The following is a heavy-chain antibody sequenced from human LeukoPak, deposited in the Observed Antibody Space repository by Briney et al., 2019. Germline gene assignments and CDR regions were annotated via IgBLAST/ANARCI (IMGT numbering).Heavy chain of an antibody. J-gene: IGHJ4*02. CDR3: ARRRVTVVRGVDITSYYFDY. CDR2: INWNGGST. V-gene: IGHV3-20*04. D-gene: IGHD3-10*01. Sequence: GGSLRLSCAASGFIFDDYGMSWVRQAPGKGLEWVSGINWNGGSTGYADSVKGRFTISRDNAKNSLYLQMNSLRAEDTALYYCARRRVTVVRGVDITSYYFDYWGQGTLVTVSS. CDR1: GFIFDDYG.